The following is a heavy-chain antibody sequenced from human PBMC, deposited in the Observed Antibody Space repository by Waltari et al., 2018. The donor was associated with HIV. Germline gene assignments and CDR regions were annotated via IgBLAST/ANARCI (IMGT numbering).Heavy chain of an antibody. CDR3: ARDRGGIFGVVSLYAFDI. D-gene: IGHD3-3*01. CDR2: IYHSGST. V-gene: IGHV4-4*02. Sequence: QVQLQESGPGLVKPSGTLSLTCAVSGGSISSSNWWSWVRQPPGKGLGWIGEIYHSGSTNYNPSLKSRVTISVDKSKNQFSLKLSSVTAADTAVYYCARDRGGIFGVVSLYAFDIWGQGTMVTVSS. CDR1: GGSISSSNW. J-gene: IGHJ3*02.